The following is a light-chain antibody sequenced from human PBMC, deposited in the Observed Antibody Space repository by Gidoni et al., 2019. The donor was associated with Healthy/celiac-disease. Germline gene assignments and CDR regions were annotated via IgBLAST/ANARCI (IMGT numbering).Light chain of an antibody. CDR2: DAA. CDR3: QQRSNWPQT. J-gene: IGKJ3*01. CDR1: QSDRNY. Sequence: APPLWAAAKSSTLCCRARQSDRNYLVGYQQKPAQPPRLLIYDAANTATGIPARFSGSGSGTDFTLTISSLEPEDVAVYYCQQRSNWPQTFGPGTKVDIK. V-gene: IGKV3-11*01.